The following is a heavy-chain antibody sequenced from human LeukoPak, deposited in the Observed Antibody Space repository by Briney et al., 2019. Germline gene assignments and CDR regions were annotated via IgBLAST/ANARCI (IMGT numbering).Heavy chain of an antibody. D-gene: IGHD4-17*01. CDR1: GFTFDDYG. J-gene: IGHJ6*02. Sequence: QPGGSLRLSCAASGFTFDDYGMSWVRQAPGKGLEWVSGINWNGGSTGYADSVKGRFTISRDNAKNSLYLQMNSLRAEDTALYYCAREIIGTVTYYYYYGMDVWGQGTTVTVSS. V-gene: IGHV3-20*04. CDR2: INWNGGST. CDR3: AREIIGTVTYYYYYGMDV.